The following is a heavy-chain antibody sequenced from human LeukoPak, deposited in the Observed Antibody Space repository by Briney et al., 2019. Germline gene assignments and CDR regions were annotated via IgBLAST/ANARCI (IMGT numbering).Heavy chain of an antibody. CDR3: ARVGYYDSSGYEVVY. CDR1: GYTFTSYD. CDR2: MNPNSGNT. V-gene: IGHV1-8*02. Sequence: ASVKVSCKASGYTFTSYDINWVRQATGQGLEWMGWMNPNSGNTGYAQKFQGRVTMTRDTSISTAYMELSRLRSDDTAVYYCARVGYYDSSGYEVVYWGQGTLVTVSS. D-gene: IGHD3-22*01. J-gene: IGHJ4*02.